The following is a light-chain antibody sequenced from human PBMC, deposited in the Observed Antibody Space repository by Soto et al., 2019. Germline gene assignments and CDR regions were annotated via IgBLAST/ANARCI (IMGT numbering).Light chain of an antibody. CDR1: SSNIGSNY. Sequence: QSVLTQPPSASGTPGQRVTIYCSGSSSNIGSNYVYWYQQLPGTAPKLLIYSNNQRPSGVPDRFSGSKSGTSASLAISGLRSEDEADYYCAAWDDSLSGPVVFGGGTKLTVL. J-gene: IGLJ2*01. CDR2: SNN. V-gene: IGLV1-47*02. CDR3: AAWDDSLSGPVV.